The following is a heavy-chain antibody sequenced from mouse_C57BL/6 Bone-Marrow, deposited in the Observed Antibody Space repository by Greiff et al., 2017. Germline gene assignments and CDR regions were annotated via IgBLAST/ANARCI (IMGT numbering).Heavy chain of an antibody. J-gene: IGHJ1*03. D-gene: IGHD4-1*01. CDR3: ARGINWAPYWYFDV. CDR2: ILPSIGRT. V-gene: IGHV15-2*01. Sequence: QVQLQQSGSELRSPGSSVKLSCKDFDSEVFPIAYMSWVRQKPGHGFEWIGGILPSIGRTIYGEKFEDKATLDADTLSNTAYLELNSLTSEDSAIYYCARGINWAPYWYFDVWGTGTTVTVSS. CDR1: DSEVFPIAY.